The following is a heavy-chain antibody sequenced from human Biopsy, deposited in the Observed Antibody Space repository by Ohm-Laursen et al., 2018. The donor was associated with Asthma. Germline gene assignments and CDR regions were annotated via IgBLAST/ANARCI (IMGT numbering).Heavy chain of an antibody. CDR1: GFSFSNFA. CDR2: VSYDGGVA. CDR3: AKRRGYSDLTDFDH. D-gene: IGHD3-3*01. J-gene: IGHJ4*02. Sequence: SLRLFCAASGFSFSNFAIHWVRQAPGKGLEWVAVVSYDGGVAHYADSMKGRFTISRDNAKSTLYLQMNRLRTDDTAVYYCAKRRGYSDLTDFDHWGQGTLVTVSS. V-gene: IGHV3-30-3*02.